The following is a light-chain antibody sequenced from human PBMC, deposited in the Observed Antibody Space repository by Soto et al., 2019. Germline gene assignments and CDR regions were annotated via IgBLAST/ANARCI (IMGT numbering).Light chain of an antibody. Sequence: EIVLTQSPGTLSLSPGERATLSCRASQSVSNNYLAWYQQNTGQAPRLLMFGASSRATGIPDRFSGSGSGTDFTLTISRLEPEDFAVYYCQQYGRSPSTFGQGTKVEIK. V-gene: IGKV3-20*01. J-gene: IGKJ1*01. CDR2: GAS. CDR1: QSVSNNY. CDR3: QQYGRSPST.